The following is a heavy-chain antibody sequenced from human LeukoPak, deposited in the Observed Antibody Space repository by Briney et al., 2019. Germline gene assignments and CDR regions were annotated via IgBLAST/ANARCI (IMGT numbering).Heavy chain of an antibody. CDR2: GYYSGRT. CDR3: ARVDTAVVYYYYGLDV. CDR1: GDSVSNDNYY. J-gene: IGHJ6*02. D-gene: IGHD5-18*01. Sequence: SETLSLTCTVSGDSVSNDNYYWRWVRQPPGKGLEWIGYGYYSGRTNYNPSLKSRVTISVDTSKNEFSLKVSSVTAADTAVYYCARVDTAVVYYYYGLDVWGQGTTVTVSS. V-gene: IGHV4-61*01.